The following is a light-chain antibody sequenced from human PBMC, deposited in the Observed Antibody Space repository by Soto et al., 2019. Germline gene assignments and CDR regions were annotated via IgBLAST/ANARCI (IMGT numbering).Light chain of an antibody. J-gene: IGKJ2*01. CDR1: QSVSSN. CDR2: GAS. Sequence: EIVMTQSPATLSVSPGERATLPCRASQSVSSNLARYQQKPGQAPRLLIYGASTRATGIPARFSGSGSGTEFTLTISSLQSEDFAVYYCQQYNYWPPEYTFGQGTKLEIK. V-gene: IGKV3-15*01. CDR3: QQYNYWPPEYT.